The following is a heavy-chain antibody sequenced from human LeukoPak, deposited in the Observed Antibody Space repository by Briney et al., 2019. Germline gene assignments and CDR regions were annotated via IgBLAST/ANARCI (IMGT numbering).Heavy chain of an antibody. CDR1: GFTVSSNY. D-gene: IGHD6-13*01. CDR3: ARDQPAAGSDY. CDR2: IYSGGST. Sequence: GGSLRLSCAASGFTVSSNYMSWVRQAPGKGLEWVSVIYSGGSTYYADSVKGRFTISRDNSKNTLYLQMNSLRAEDTAVYYCARDQPAAGSDYWGQGTLVTVSS. V-gene: IGHV3-66*01. J-gene: IGHJ4*02.